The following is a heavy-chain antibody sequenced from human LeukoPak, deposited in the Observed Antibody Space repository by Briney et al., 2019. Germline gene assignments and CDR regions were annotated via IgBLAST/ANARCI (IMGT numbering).Heavy chain of an antibody. CDR1: GYTFTSYG. J-gene: IGHJ4*02. Sequence: VASVKVSCKASGYTFTSYGISWVRQAPGQGLEWMGWISAYNGNTNYAQKLQGRVTMTTDTSTSTAYMELRSLRSDDTAVYYCARDLSSYYGSGSYYWGQGTLVTVSS. V-gene: IGHV1-18*01. CDR3: ARDLSSYYGSGSYY. CDR2: ISAYNGNT. D-gene: IGHD3-10*01.